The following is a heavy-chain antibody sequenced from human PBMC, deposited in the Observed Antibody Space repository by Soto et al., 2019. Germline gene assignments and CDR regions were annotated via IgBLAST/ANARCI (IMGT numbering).Heavy chain of an antibody. D-gene: IGHD3-3*01. J-gene: IGHJ6*04. CDR1: GGTFSSYA. CDR3: GRDSAIFGLFEKPMDV. V-gene: IGHV1-69*13. Sequence: SVKVSCKASGGTFSSYAISWVRQAPGQGLEWMGGIIPISGTANYAQKFQGRVTITADESTSTAYMELSSLRSEDTAVYYCGRDSAIFGLFEKPMDVWGKGTTFPVSS. CDR2: IIPISGTA.